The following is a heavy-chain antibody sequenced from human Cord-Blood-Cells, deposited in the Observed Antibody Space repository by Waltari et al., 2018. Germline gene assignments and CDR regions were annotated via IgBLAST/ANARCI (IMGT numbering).Heavy chain of an antibody. V-gene: IGHV4-39*01. D-gene: IGHD6-13*01. CDR3: AGTGYSSWYYDY. CDR1: GGSISSSSYY. CDR2: NYYSGST. Sequence: QLQLQESGPGLVKPSETLSLTCTVSGGSISSSSYYWGWIRQPPGKGLEWIGSNYYSGSTYYNPSLSWRVTISVDTAKNQFSLKLSSVTAADTAVYYCAGTGYSSWYYDYWGQGTLVTVSS. J-gene: IGHJ4*02.